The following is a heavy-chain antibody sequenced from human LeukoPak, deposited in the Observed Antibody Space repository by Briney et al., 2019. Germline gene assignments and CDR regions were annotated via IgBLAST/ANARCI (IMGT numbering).Heavy chain of an antibody. CDR2: INPNSGDT. V-gene: IGHV1-2*02. CDR3: ATQRGSYLWGTDLDY. D-gene: IGHD3-16*01. Sequence: ASVKVSCKASGYTFTGYYMHWVRQAPGQGLEWMGWINPNSGDTKYSQKFQGRVTMTRDTSISTAYMELSRLRSDDTAVYYCATQRGSYLWGTDLDYWGQGTLVTVSS. CDR1: GYTFTGYY. J-gene: IGHJ4*02.